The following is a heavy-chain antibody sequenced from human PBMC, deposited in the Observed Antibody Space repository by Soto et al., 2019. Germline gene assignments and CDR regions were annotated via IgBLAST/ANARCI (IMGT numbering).Heavy chain of an antibody. CDR1: GFAYKDYA. J-gene: IGHJ6*02. Sequence: GGSLRLSGAASGFAYKDYAMTWVRQAPGRGLEGVAGISANGGSTYYADSVKGRFTISRDNSKITVYLQMNSLRADDTAVYFCARDRTFNFYYGMDVWGQGTTVTVSS. V-gene: IGHV3-23*01. CDR3: ARDRTFNFYYGMDV. CDR2: ISANGGST.